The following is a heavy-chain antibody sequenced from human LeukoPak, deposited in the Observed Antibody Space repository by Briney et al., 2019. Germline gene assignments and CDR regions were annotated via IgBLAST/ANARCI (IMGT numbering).Heavy chain of an antibody. J-gene: IGHJ5*02. V-gene: IGHV4-39*01. CDR1: GGSIRGSTSY. CDR2: IHHSGST. D-gene: IGHD2/OR15-2a*01. CDR3: ARRDSTWYAH. Sequence: PSETLSLTCTVSGGSIRGSTSYWGWIRQPPGKGLEWIGNIHHSGSTYYNPSLKSRVTISVDTSKNQFSLKLSSVTAADTAVYYCARRDSTWYAHWGQGTLVTVSS.